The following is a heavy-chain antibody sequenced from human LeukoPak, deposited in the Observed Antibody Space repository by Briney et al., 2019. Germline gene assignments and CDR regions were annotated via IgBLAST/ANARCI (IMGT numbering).Heavy chain of an antibody. Sequence: GSLRLSCSASGFTFSSYAITWVRQGPGKGLEWVSGISSSGGSTYYADSVKGRFTISRDHSKNTLYLQMNSLRAEDTAVYYCARDRGYSGYDCYDYWGQGTLVTVSS. CDR1: GFTFSSYA. J-gene: IGHJ4*02. CDR3: ARDRGYSGYDCYDY. V-gene: IGHV3-23*01. D-gene: IGHD5-12*01. CDR2: ISSSGGST.